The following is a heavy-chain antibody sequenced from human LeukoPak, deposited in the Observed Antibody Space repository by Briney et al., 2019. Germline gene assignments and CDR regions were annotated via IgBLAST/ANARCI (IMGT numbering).Heavy chain of an antibody. CDR2: ISRGGGTI. V-gene: IGHV3-23*01. Sequence: GGSLRLSCAASGFNFSSEAMSWIRKIPGKGLDWVSGISRGGGTIYYADSVKGRFTISRDNSKNTLYLQMNSLRSEDTAVYYCASAWYQLLWRFDYWGQGTLVTVSS. CDR3: ASAWYQLLWRFDY. J-gene: IGHJ4*02. D-gene: IGHD2-2*01. CDR1: GFNFSSEA.